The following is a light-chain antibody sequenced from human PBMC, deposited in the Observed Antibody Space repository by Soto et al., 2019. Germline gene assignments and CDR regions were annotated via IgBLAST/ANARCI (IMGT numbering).Light chain of an antibody. CDR1: QNVRGTY. CDR3: QQYGSSPGT. CDR2: DAS. J-gene: IGKJ1*01. Sequence: EIVLTQSPGTLSLAPGERATLSCRASQNVRGTYLGWYQQKPGQAPRLLIYDASRRATGIPDGFSGSGSGTDFTLTISRLEPEDFAVYYCQQYGSSPGTFGQGTKVEIK. V-gene: IGKV3-20*01.